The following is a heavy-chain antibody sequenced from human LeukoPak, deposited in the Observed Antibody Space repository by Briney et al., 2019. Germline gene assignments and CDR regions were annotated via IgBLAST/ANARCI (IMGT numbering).Heavy chain of an antibody. Sequence: SETLSLTCAVSADSFSSHHWTWIRQPPGKGLEWIGYISYIGSTNYNPSLKSRVTISIDTSKNQFSLKLSSVTAADTAVYYCARDLVTVTKGFDIWGQGTMVTVSS. J-gene: IGHJ3*02. D-gene: IGHD4-17*01. CDR2: ISYIGST. CDR3: ARDLVTVTKGFDI. V-gene: IGHV4-59*11. CDR1: ADSFSSHH.